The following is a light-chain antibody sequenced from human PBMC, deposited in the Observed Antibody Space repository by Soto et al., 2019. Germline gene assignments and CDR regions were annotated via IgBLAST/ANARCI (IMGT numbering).Light chain of an antibody. Sequence: SYELSQPPSLSVSPGQTASIPCSGDRLGNKYVCWYQQKPGQSPVLVIYQDTKRPSGIPERFSGSNSGNTATLTISGTEAMDEADYYCQAWDGSTVVFGGGTQLTVL. J-gene: IGLJ2*01. CDR1: RLGNKY. CDR3: QAWDGSTVV. V-gene: IGLV3-1*01. CDR2: QDT.